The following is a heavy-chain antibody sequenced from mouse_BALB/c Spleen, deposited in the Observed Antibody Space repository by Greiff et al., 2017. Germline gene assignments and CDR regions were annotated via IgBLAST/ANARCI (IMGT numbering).Heavy chain of an antibody. V-gene: IGHV5-6*01. CDR2: ISSGGSYT. J-gene: IGHJ3*01. D-gene: IGHD1-3*01. CDR1: GFTFSSYG. Sequence: EVHLVESGGDLVKPGGSLKLSCAASGFTFSSYGMSWVRQTPDKRLEWVATISSGGSYTYYPDSVKGRFTISRDNAKNTLYLQMSSLKSEDTAMYYCARHKEGPFAYWGQGTLVTVSA. CDR3: ARHKEGPFAY.